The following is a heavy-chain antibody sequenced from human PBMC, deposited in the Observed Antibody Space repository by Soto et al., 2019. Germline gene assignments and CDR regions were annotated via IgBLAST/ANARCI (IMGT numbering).Heavy chain of an antibody. CDR3: AHSPRALDYYDSSGYYNFDY. Sequence: NGSGPTLVNPTQTLTLTCTFSGFSLSTSGVGVGWIRQPPGEALEWLALIYWDDDKRYSPSLKSRLTLTKDTSKNQVVLTVTNMDPVDTATYYCAHSPRALDYYDSSGYYNFDYWGQGTLVTVSS. CDR2: IYWDDDK. J-gene: IGHJ4*02. D-gene: IGHD3-22*01. V-gene: IGHV2-5*02. CDR1: GFSLSTSGVG.